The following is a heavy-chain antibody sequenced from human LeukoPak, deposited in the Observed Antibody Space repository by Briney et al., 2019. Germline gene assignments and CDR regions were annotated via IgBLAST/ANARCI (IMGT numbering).Heavy chain of an antibody. Sequence: GESLKISCKGSGYSFTSYWIGWVRQMPGKGLEWMGIIYPGDSDTRYSPSFQGQVTIPADKSISTAYLQWSSLKASDTAMYYCARRDYDILTGYSSNFDYWGQGTLVTVSS. CDR1: GYSFTSYW. D-gene: IGHD3-9*01. CDR2: IYPGDSDT. V-gene: IGHV5-51*01. CDR3: ARRDYDILTGYSSNFDY. J-gene: IGHJ4*02.